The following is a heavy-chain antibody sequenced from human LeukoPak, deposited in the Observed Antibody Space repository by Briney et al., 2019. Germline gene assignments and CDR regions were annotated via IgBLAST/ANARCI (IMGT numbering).Heavy chain of an antibody. V-gene: IGHV1-69*01. CDR2: IIPIFGTA. J-gene: IGHJ3*02. CDR3: ARGYGDYFGDAFDI. D-gene: IGHD4-17*01. CDR1: GGTVSSYA. Sequence: SVTVSCKASGGTVSSYAISWVRQAPGQGLEWMGGIIPIFGTANYAQKFQGRVTITADESTSTAYMELSSLRSEDTAVYYCARGYGDYFGDAFDIWGQGTMVTVSS.